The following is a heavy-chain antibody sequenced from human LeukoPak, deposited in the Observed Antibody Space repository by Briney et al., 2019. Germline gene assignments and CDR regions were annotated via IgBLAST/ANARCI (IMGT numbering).Heavy chain of an antibody. Sequence: PSEPLSLTCTVSGDSLSSFLGSWIPQPAGKGLEWIGRLYSSGSTIHNPSLERRVTMSVDTSKTQLSLKLSSVTAADTAVYYCARDVVAAAGTWDYWGERTLVTVSS. V-gene: IGHV4-4*07. D-gene: IGHD6-13*01. J-gene: IGHJ4*02. CDR1: GDSLSSFL. CDR3: ARDVVAAAGTWDY. CDR2: LYSSGST.